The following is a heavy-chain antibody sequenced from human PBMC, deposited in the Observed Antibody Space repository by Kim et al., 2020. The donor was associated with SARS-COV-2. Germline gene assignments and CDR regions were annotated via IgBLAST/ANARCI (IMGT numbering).Heavy chain of an antibody. CDR2: VYSGGST. Sequence: GGSLRLSCAASGFTVSSNYMSWVRQAPGKGLEWVSIVYSGGSTYYADSVKGRFTISRDNSKNTLYLQMNSLRAEDTAVYYCARVLIVVISFNAFDIWGQGTMVTVS. D-gene: IGHD3-22*01. CDR1: GFTVSSNY. CDR3: ARVLIVVISFNAFDI. V-gene: IGHV3-66*01. J-gene: IGHJ3*02.